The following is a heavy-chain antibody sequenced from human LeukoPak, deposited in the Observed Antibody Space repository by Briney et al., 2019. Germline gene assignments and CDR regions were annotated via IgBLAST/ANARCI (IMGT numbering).Heavy chain of an antibody. J-gene: IGHJ4*02. CDR1: GFTFSSYS. D-gene: IGHD1-7*01. CDR3: ARDQGNYSRFDY. V-gene: IGHV3-21*01. Sequence: GGSLRLPCAASGFTFSSYSKNWVRQAPGKGLEWVSSISSSSSYIYYADSVKGRFTISRDNAKNSLYLQMNSLRAEDTAVYYCARDQGNYSRFDYWGQGTLVTVSS. CDR2: ISSSSSYI.